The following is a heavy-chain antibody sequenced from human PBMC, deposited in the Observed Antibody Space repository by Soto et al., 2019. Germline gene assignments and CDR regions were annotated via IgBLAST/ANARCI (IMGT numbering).Heavy chain of an antibody. V-gene: IGHV3-30*18. J-gene: IGHJ6*02. CDR1: GFTFSSYG. CDR2: ISYDGSNK. Sequence: QVQLVESGGGVVQPGRSLRLSCAASGFTFSSYGMHWVRQAPGKGLEWVAVISYDGSNKYYADSVKGRFTISRDNSKNTLYLQMNSLRAEDTAVYYCAKVGSWYEDNYYGMDVWGQGTTVTVSS. CDR3: AKVGSWYEDNYYGMDV. D-gene: IGHD6-13*01.